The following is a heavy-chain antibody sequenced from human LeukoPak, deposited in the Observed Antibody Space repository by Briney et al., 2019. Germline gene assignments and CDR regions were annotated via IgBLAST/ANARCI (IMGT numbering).Heavy chain of an antibody. CDR3: ARGGLEYQLLSYFDY. CDR2: IYYSGST. CDR1: GGSISSYY. J-gene: IGHJ4*02. D-gene: IGHD2-2*01. V-gene: IGHV4-59*01. Sequence: ETLSLTRTVSGGSISSYYWSWIRQPPGKGLEWIGYIYYSGSTNFNPSLKSRVTISVDTSKNQFSLKLSSVTAADTAVYYCARGGLEYQLLSYFDYWGQGTLVTVSS.